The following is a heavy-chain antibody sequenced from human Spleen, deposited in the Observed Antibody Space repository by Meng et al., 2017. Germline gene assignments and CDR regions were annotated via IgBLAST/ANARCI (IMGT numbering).Heavy chain of an antibody. CDR2: TRNKANSYTT. CDR3: ARGWGSYYFDY. CDR1: GFTFSSYA. Sequence: VQVVESGGGLVQPGGSLRLSCVDSGFTFSSYAMSWVRQASGKGLEWVGRTRNKANSYTTEYAASVKGRFTISRDDSKNSLYLQMNSLKTEDTGVYYCARGWGSYYFDYWGQGTLVTVSS. D-gene: IGHD3-16*01. V-gene: IGHV3-72*01. J-gene: IGHJ4*02.